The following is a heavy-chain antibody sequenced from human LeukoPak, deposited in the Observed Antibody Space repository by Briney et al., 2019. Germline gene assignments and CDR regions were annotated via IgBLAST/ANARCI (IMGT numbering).Heavy chain of an antibody. Sequence: GESLKISCKGSGYSFTSYWISWVRQMPGKGLEWMGRIDPSDSYTNYSPSFQGHVTISADKSISTAYLQWSSLKASDTAMYYCAREGNGYCSGGSCGNWFDLWGQGTLVTVSS. D-gene: IGHD2-15*01. CDR1: GYSFTSYW. CDR2: IDPSDSYT. CDR3: AREGNGYCSGGSCGNWFDL. J-gene: IGHJ5*02. V-gene: IGHV5-10-1*01.